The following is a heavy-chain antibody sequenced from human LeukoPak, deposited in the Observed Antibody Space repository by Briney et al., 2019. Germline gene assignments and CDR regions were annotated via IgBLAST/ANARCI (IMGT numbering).Heavy chain of an antibody. CDR1: GGSISSGGYY. Sequence: SETLSLTCTVSGGSISSGGYYWSWIRQPPGKGLEWIGYIYHSGSTYYNPSLKSRVTISVDRSKNQFSLKLNSVTAADTAVYYCARVQTTVAGTELLDYWGQGTLVTVSS. V-gene: IGHV4-30-2*01. CDR3: ARVQTTVAGTELLDY. J-gene: IGHJ4*02. D-gene: IGHD6-19*01. CDR2: IYHSGST.